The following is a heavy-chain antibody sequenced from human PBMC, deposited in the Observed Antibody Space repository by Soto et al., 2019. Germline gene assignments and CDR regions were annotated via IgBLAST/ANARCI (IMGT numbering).Heavy chain of an antibody. D-gene: IGHD2-15*01. J-gene: IGHJ3*02. CDR1: GGSISSGGYY. CDR2: IYYSGST. V-gene: IGHV4-31*03. CDR3: ARGRGYCSGGSCYNGAFDI. Sequence: SETLSLTCTVSGGSISSGGYYWSWIRQHPGKGLEWIGYIYYSGSTYYNPSLKSRVTISVDTSKNQFSLKLSSVTAADTAVYYCARGRGYCSGGSCYNGAFDIWGQGTMVTVSS.